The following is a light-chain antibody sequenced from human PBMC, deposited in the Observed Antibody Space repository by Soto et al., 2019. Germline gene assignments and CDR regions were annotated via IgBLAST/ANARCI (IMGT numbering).Light chain of an antibody. J-gene: IGKJ5*01. CDR3: QQFNSYPLT. CDR2: SAS. V-gene: IGKV3-15*01. CDR1: QSVNNN. Sequence: EIVRTQSPVTLSLSPGERATLSCTASQSVNNNVAWYQQTPGHTPRLLSYSASIGATGTPARFSGSGSGSEFTLTISSLQSEDFEVYYCQQFNSYPLTFGQGTRLEIK.